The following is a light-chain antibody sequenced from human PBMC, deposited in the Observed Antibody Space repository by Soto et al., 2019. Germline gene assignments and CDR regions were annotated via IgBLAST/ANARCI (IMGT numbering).Light chain of an antibody. J-gene: IGKJ3*01. V-gene: IGKV3-20*01. CDR2: NAS. CDR3: QQYGRSPVT. CDR1: ETLSSGS. Sequence: EIVLTQSPGTLSLSPGQRATLSCRASETLSSGSLAWYQQKPGQAPRLLIANASRRATGTPDRFSGSGSGTDFTLTISSLEPEDFAVYFCQQYGRSPVTVGPGTKVDIK.